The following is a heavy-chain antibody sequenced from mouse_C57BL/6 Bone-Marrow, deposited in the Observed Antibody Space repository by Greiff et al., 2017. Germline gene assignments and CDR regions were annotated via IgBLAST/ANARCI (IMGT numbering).Heavy chain of an antibody. CDR2: IDPSDSHP. V-gene: IGHV1-50*01. CDR1: GYTFTSYW. J-gene: IGHJ3*01. CDR3: ADGSYVGFAY. D-gene: IGHD1-1*02. Sequence: QVQLQQPGAELVKPGASVKLSCKASGYTFTSYWMQWVKQRPGQGLEWIGEIDPSDSHPYYNQKFKGKATLTVDTSSRPAYMQLSSLTSEDSAVYYCADGSYVGFAYWGQGTLVTVSA.